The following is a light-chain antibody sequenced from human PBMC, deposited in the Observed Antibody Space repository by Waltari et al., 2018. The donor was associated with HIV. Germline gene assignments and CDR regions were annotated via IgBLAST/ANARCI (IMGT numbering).Light chain of an antibody. Sequence: LTQPPSVSAAPGQRVTISCSGSHSSLGNTYVSCYQQPPGTAPKVLIYENDNPPSGTPDRFSAYKFGTSAPLDITGLQVGDEGDYYCGTWDSNLNAVFGGGTKLTV. CDR1: HSSLGNTY. CDR2: END. CDR3: GTWDSNLNAV. J-gene: IGLJ2*01. V-gene: IGLV1-51*01.